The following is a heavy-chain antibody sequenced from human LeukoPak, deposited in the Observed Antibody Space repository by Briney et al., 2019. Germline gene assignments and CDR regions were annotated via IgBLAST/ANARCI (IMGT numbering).Heavy chain of an antibody. CDR1: GFTFSNAW. J-gene: IGHJ4*02. D-gene: IGHD6-6*01. CDR2: ISSSSSYI. V-gene: IGHV3-21*01. Sequence: GGSLRLSCAASGFTFSNAWMNWVRQAPGKGLEWVSSISSSSSYIYYADSVKGRFTISRDNAKNSLYLQMNSLRAEDTAVYYCARDRYSSSSEGYWGQGTLVTVSS. CDR3: ARDRYSSSSEGY.